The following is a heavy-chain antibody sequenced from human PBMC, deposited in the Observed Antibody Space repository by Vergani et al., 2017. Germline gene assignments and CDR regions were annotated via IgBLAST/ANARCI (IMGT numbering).Heavy chain of an antibody. J-gene: IGHJ4*02. CDR3: ARTRGGPPYRSGLYYFDF. D-gene: IGHD6-19*01. V-gene: IGHV2-70*04. CDR2: IDWDDDK. Sequence: QVTLKESGPALVKPTQTLTLTCTFSGFSLSTSRMRVNWIRQPPGKALEWLARIDWDDDKFYSTSLKTRLTISKDTSKNRVVLTMTNMGPADTGTYYCARTRGGPPYRSGLYYFDFWGQGTLVTVSS. CDR1: GFSLSTSRMR.